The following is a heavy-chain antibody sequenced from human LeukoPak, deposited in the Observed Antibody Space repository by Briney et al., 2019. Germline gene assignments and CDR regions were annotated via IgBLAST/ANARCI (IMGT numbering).Heavy chain of an antibody. Sequence: SETLSLTCTVSGGSISSSSYYWSWIRQPPGKGVEWIGEINHSGSTNYNLSLKSRVTISVDTSKKQFSLKVSSVTAADTAVYYCARGYPAAGFNYWGQGTLVTVSS. CDR2: INHSGST. D-gene: IGHD6-13*01. CDR1: GGSISSSSYY. CDR3: ARGYPAAGFNY. V-gene: IGHV4-39*07. J-gene: IGHJ4*02.